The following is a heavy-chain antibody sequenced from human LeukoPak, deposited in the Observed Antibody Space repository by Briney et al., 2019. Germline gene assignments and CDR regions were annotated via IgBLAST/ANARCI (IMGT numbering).Heavy chain of an antibody. CDR3: TSAAMTKGTTTAFDI. V-gene: IGHV3-49*03. D-gene: IGHD4-17*01. CDR1: RFTFGDYA. Sequence: PGGSLRLSCTASRFTFGDYAMSWFRQAPGKGLEWVGFIRRKAHGGTTEYAASVKGRFTISRDDSKSIAYLQMNSLKTEDTAVYYCTSAAMTKGTTTAFDIWGQGTMVTVSS. CDR2: IRRKAHGGTT. J-gene: IGHJ3*02.